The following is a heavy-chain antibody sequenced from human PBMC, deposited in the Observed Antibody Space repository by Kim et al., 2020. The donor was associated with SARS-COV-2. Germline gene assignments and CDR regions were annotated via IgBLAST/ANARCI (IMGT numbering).Heavy chain of an antibody. Sequence: TDCNPSLKSPVTISLDTSKSQLSLNLNSVAAADTAVYYCARRGGYNWFDPWGQGTLVIVSS. D-gene: IGHD6-25*01. V-gene: IGHV4-59*08. J-gene: IGHJ5*02. CDR2: T. CDR3: ARRGGYNWFDP.